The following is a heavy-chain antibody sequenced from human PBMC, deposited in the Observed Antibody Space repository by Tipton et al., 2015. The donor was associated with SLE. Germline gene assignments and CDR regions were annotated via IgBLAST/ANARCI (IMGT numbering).Heavy chain of an antibody. CDR3: ARARNAFEI. Sequence: LRLSCSVSGGSISSNDYYWGWIRQPPGKGLEWIGNIFKIGSPHYNPSLKSRVSLSVDTSKNQFSLKLSSVTAADTAVYFCARARNAFEIWGQGTMVTVSS. CDR1: GGSISSNDYY. CDR2: IFKIGSP. V-gene: IGHV4-39*07. J-gene: IGHJ3*02.